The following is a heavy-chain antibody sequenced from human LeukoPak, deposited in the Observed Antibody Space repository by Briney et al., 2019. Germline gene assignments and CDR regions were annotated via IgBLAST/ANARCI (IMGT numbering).Heavy chain of an antibody. D-gene: IGHD6-19*01. V-gene: IGHV3-21*01. CDR3: ARGGAVAGNNYFDY. CDR1: GFTFSSYS. CDR2: ISGSSNYI. J-gene: IGHJ4*02. Sequence: GGSLRLSCAGSGFTFSSYSVNWVRQTPGKGLEWVSSISGSSNYIYYADSVKGRFTVSRDNARNSLYLQMNSLRVEDTAVYYCARGGAVAGNNYFDYWGQGTLVTVSS.